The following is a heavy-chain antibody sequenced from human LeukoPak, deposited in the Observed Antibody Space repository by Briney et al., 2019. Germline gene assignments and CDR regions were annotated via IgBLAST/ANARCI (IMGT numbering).Heavy chain of an antibody. D-gene: IGHD5-24*01. CDR1: GVSISTSRYY. Sequence: PSETLSLTCTVSGVSISTSRYYWGWIRQPPGKGLEWIGNIYYTGPTYYNASLESRVTISLDTSKNQFSLKLSSVTAADTAVYYCARHVVEAREMATITFLAFDYWGQGTLVTVSS. CDR2: IYYTGPT. CDR3: ARHVVEAREMATITFLAFDY. J-gene: IGHJ4*02. V-gene: IGHV4-39*01.